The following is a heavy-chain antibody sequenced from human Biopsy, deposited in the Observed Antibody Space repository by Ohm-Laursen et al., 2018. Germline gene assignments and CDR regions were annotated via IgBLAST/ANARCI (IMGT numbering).Heavy chain of an antibody. J-gene: IGHJ4*02. CDR2: VYYSGST. D-gene: IGHD3-3*01. Sequence: TLSLTCTVSGGSVSSNVAYWGWLRQPPGKGLEWIGHVYYSGSTFYNSSLESRVTVSVDTSKNQFHLRLTYMSASDTAVYYCARHSLDDFWSGAHYYFDYWGLGTLVTVSS. V-gene: IGHV4-39*01. CDR1: GGSVSSNVAY. CDR3: ARHSLDDFWSGAHYYFDY.